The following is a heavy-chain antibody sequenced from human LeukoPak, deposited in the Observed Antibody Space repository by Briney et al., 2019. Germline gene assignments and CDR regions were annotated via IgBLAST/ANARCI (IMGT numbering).Heavy chain of an antibody. V-gene: IGHV4-31*03. CDR2: IYYSGST. D-gene: IGHD4-17*01. CDR3: ARALRLNGDYGYRVPFYHH. CDR1: GYSISSGGYY. J-gene: IGHJ1*01. Sequence: SETLSLTCTVSGYSISSGGYYWNWIRQHPGKGLEWIGYIYYSGSTYYNPSIKSRVTISVDTSKNQFSLKLSSVTAADTAVYYCARALRLNGDYGYRVPFYHHWGQGTLVTVSS.